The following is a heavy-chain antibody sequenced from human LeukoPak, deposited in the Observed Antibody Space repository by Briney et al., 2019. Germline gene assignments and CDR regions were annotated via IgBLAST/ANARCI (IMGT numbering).Heavy chain of an antibody. Sequence: GGSLRLSCGASGVSFSSYWMHWVRQAPGKGLMWVSRVNNDGSSTTYADSVEGRFTISRDNARNTLYLQMNSLRAEDTAVYYCARSSYPYYFDYWGPGTLVTVSS. J-gene: IGHJ4*02. CDR2: VNNDGSST. CDR3: ARSSYPYYFDY. D-gene: IGHD6-19*01. CDR1: GVSFSSYW. V-gene: IGHV3-74*01.